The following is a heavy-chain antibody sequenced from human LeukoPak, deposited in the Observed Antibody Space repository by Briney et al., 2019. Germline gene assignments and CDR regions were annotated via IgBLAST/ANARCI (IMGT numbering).Heavy chain of an antibody. CDR3: AKDGRPDGYNY. Sequence: GGSLRLSCAASGFTFSSYAMHWVRQAPGKGLEWVAVISYDGSNKYYADSVKGRFTISRDNSKNTLYLQMNSLRAEDTAVYYCAKDGRPDGYNYWGQGTLVTVSS. CDR1: GFTFSSYA. J-gene: IGHJ4*02. D-gene: IGHD5-12*01. V-gene: IGHV3-30*04. CDR2: ISYDGSNK.